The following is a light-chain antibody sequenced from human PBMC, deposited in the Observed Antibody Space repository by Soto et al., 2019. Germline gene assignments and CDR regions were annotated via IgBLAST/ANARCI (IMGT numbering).Light chain of an antibody. Sequence: DIQMTQSPSSLSASVGDRVTITCRASQSISTYLNWYQQKPGEAPKLLIYGVSSLQGGVPPRFSGSGSGTDFTLTISSLQPEDFATYYCQQTYRVRTFGQGTKVEIK. CDR3: QQTYRVRT. V-gene: IGKV1-39*01. CDR2: GVS. J-gene: IGKJ1*01. CDR1: QSISTY.